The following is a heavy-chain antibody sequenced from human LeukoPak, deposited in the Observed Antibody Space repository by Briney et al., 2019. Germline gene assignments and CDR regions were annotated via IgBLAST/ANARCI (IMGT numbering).Heavy chain of an antibody. CDR1: GFTFSSYE. D-gene: IGHD2-8*01. Sequence: PGGSLRLSCAASGFTFSSYEMNWVRQAPGKGLEWVSYISSSGSTIYYADSVKGRFTISRDNAKNSLYLQMNSLRAEDTAVYYCARDVGGFCTNGVCNGASDMWGQGTMVTVSS. V-gene: IGHV3-48*03. CDR2: ISSSGSTI. CDR3: ARDVGGFCTNGVCNGASDM. J-gene: IGHJ3*02.